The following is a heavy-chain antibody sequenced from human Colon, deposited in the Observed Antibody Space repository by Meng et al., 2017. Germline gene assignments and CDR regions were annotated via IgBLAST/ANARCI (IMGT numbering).Heavy chain of an antibody. CDR1: GGSFSGYY. Sequence: QVQLQQWGAGLLKPSETLSLTCAVYGGSFSGYYWSWIRQPPGKGLEWIGYIYYSGSTNYNPSLKSRVTISVDTSKNQFSLKLSSVTAADTAVYYCARGASDYDFDYWGQGTLVTVSS. V-gene: IGHV4-34*11. J-gene: IGHJ4*02. CDR2: IYYSGST. CDR3: ARGASDYDFDY. D-gene: IGHD3-22*01.